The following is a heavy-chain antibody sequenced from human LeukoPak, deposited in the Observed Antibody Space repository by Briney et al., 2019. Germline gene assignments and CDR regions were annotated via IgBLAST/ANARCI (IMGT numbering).Heavy chain of an antibody. Sequence: SVKVSCKASGGTFRSYAISWVRQAPGQGLEWMGGIIPIFGTANYAQKFQGRVTITADESTSTAYMELSSLRSEDTAMYYCASPPRYSAYERRYGMDVWGKGTTVIVSS. V-gene: IGHV1-69*01. CDR1: GGTFRSYA. J-gene: IGHJ6*04. CDR2: IIPIFGTA. CDR3: ASPPRYSAYERRYGMDV. D-gene: IGHD5-12*01.